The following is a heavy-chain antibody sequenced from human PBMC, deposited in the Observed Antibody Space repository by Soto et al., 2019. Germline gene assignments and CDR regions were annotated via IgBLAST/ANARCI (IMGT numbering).Heavy chain of an antibody. CDR2: ISGSGAGT. J-gene: IGHJ4*02. CDR1: GFTFSNYA. V-gene: IGHV3-23*01. Sequence: PGGSLRLSCAASGFTFSNYAMSWVRQAPGKGLEWVSTISGSGAGTYYADSVKGRFAISRDNSKNTLYLQMNSLRAEDTAVYYCAKDLGTVRMGYWGQGTLVTVSS. D-gene: IGHD1-1*01. CDR3: AKDLGTVRMGY.